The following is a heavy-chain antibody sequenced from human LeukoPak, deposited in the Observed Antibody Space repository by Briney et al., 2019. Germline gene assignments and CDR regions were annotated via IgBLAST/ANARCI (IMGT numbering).Heavy chain of an antibody. CDR2: ISGSGGST. CDR3: VKGSGGSRPYYFDY. CDR1: GFTFSSYA. Sequence: GVLRLSCAASGFTFSSYAMSWVRQAPGKGLEWVSAISGSGGSTYYADSVKGRFTISRDNSKNTLYLQMNSLRAEDTAVYYCVKGSGGSRPYYFDYWGQGTLVTVSS. V-gene: IGHV3-23*01. D-gene: IGHD6-6*01. J-gene: IGHJ4*02.